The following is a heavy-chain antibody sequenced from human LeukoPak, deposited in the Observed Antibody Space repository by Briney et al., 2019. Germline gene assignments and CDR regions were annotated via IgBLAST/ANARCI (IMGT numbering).Heavy chain of an antibody. D-gene: IGHD6-19*01. CDR3: ARGAVAGTIWFDP. CDR2: IIPIFGTA. Sequence: ASVKVSCKASGGTFSSYAISWVRRAPGQGLEWMGGIIPIFGTANYAQKFQGRVTITADESTSTAYMELSSLRSEDTAVYYCARGAVAGTIWFDPWGQGTLVTVSS. J-gene: IGHJ5*02. CDR1: GGTFSSYA. V-gene: IGHV1-69*13.